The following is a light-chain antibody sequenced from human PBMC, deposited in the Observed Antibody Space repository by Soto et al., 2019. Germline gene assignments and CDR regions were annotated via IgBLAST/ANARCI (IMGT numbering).Light chain of an antibody. CDR3: ATWDSNTPNWV. J-gene: IGLJ3*02. CDR2: LEGSGSY. Sequence: QSVLTQSSSASASLGSSVKLTCTLSSGHSSYIIAWHQQQPGKAPRYLMKLEGSGSYNKGSGVPDRFSGSSSGADRYLTIANLQFEDEADYYCATWDSNTPNWVFGGGTQLTVL. V-gene: IGLV4-60*02. CDR1: SGHSSYI.